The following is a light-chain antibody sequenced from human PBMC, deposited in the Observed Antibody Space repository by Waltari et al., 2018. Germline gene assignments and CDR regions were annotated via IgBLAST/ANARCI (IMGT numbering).Light chain of an antibody. V-gene: IGKV1-13*02. Sequence: AIQLTQSPSSLSASVGDRVTITCRASQGISSYLGWYQQKPGRAPKLLIYEASNLYSGVPSRFSGSGSGTDFTLTISSLQPEDFATYYCQQYHTYWTFGQGTKVEIK. CDR2: EAS. J-gene: IGKJ1*01. CDR1: QGISSY. CDR3: QQYHTYWT.